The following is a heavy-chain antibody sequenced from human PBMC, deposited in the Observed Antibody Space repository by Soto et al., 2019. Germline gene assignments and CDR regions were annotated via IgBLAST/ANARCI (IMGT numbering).Heavy chain of an antibody. Sequence: QVQLVQSGAEVKKPGASVKVSCKASGYTFTSYGISWVRQAPGQGLEWMGWISAYNGNTNYAQKLQGRVTMTTDTSTSTAYRELRSLRSDDTAVYYCARRITMVRGVITYGMDVWGQGTTVTVSS. CDR2: ISAYNGNT. CDR3: ARRITMVRGVITYGMDV. V-gene: IGHV1-18*04. J-gene: IGHJ6*02. CDR1: GYTFTSYG. D-gene: IGHD3-10*01.